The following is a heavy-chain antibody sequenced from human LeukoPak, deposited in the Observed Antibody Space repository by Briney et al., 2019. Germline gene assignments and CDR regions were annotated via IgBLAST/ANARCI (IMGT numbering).Heavy chain of an antibody. Sequence: SETLSLTCTVSGGSISSGSYYWSWIRQPPGKGLEWIGYIYYSGSTNYNPSLKSRVTISVDTSKNQFSLKLSSVTAADTAVYYCGRDQGSGSYWYYYYGMDVWGKGTTVTVSS. V-gene: IGHV4-61*01. D-gene: IGHD3-10*01. CDR2: IYYSGST. CDR3: GRDQGSGSYWYYYYGMDV. J-gene: IGHJ6*04. CDR1: GGSISSGSYY.